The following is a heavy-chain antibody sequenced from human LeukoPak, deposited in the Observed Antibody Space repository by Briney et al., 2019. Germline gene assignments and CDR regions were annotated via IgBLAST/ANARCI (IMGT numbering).Heavy chain of an antibody. CDR3: ATNPVGYCSYATCSGNY. D-gene: IGHD2-2*01. J-gene: IGHJ4*02. V-gene: IGHV3-11*03. Sequence: PGGSLRLSCRASGFTFSDHYMSWIRQAPGKRLEWISYISSTASFTDYADSVKGRFTISRDNARNSVSLQMQTLRAEDTAIYYCATNPVGYCSYATCSGNYWGQGVLVTVCS. CDR2: ISSTASFT. CDR1: GFTFSDHY.